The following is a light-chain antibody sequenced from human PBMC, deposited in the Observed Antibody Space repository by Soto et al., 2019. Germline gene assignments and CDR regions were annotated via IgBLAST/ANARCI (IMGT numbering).Light chain of an antibody. V-gene: IGKV1-5*03. CDR3: QHYNSYSEA. CDR1: QSISNF. Sequence: DIQMTQSPSSLSASVGDRATTTCRASQSISNFLNWYQQTPGKAPKLLIYKASTLKSGVPSRFSGSGSGTESTLTISSLQPDDFATYYCQHYNSYSEAFGQGTKVDIK. J-gene: IGKJ1*01. CDR2: KAS.